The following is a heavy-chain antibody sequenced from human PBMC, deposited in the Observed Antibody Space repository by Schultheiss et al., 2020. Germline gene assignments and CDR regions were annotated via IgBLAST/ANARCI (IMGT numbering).Heavy chain of an antibody. Sequence: SDTLSLTCAVYGGSFSGYYWSWIRQPPGKGLEWIGSIYYSGSTYYNPSLKSRVTISVDTSKNQFSLKLSSVTAADTAVYYCARHTPPPNYYDSSGFRSSASDIWCQGTMVTVS. CDR1: GGSFSGYY. CDR2: IYYSGST. D-gene: IGHD3-22*01. V-gene: IGHV4-34*01. J-gene: IGHJ3*02. CDR3: ARHTPPPNYYDSSGFRSSASDI.